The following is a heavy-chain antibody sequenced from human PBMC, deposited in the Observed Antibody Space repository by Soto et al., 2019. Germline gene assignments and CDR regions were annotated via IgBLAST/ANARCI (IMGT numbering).Heavy chain of an antibody. V-gene: IGHV5-51*01. CDR3: ARRRSDGHNYLDY. CDR1: GYSFTTYW. CDR2: IYPGDSDT. J-gene: IGHJ4*02. D-gene: IGHD1-26*01. Sequence: GESLKISCKGSGYSFTTYWIAWVRQMPGKGLEWMGIIYPGDSDTRYSPSFQGQVTISADKSISTAYLRWSSLKASDTAMYYCARRRSDGHNYLDYWGQGTQVTVSS.